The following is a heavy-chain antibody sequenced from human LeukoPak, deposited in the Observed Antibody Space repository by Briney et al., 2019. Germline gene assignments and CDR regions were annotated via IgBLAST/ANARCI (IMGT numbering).Heavy chain of an antibody. Sequence: GGSLRLSCAASGFTFSSYAMHWVRQAPGKGLEWVAVISYDGSNKYYADSVKGRFTISRDNSKNTLYLQMNSLRVEDTAVYYCARNIDYDSFAPWGQGTLVTVSS. CDR2: ISYDGSNK. D-gene: IGHD5-12*01. CDR1: GFTFSSYA. CDR3: ARNIDYDSFAP. V-gene: IGHV3-30-3*01. J-gene: IGHJ5*02.